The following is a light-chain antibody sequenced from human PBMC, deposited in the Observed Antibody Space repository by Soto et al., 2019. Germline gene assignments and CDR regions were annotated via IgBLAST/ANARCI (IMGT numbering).Light chain of an antibody. CDR3: CSYAGSYCYV. CDR2: DVS. Sequence: QSVLTQPRSVSGSPGQSVTISCTGTSSDVGGYNYVSWYQQHPGKAPKLMIYDVSKRPSGVPDRFSGSKSGNTASLTISGLQAEDEADYYCCSYAGSYCYVFGTGTRSPS. CDR1: SSDVGGYNY. J-gene: IGLJ1*01. V-gene: IGLV2-11*01.